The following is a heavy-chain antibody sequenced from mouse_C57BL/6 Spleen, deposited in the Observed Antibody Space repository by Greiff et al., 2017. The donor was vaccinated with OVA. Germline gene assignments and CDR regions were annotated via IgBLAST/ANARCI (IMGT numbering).Heavy chain of an antibody. J-gene: IGHJ1*03. CDR1: GFNIKDDY. CDR3: TTRRNTHWYFDV. D-gene: IGHD5-2*01. V-gene: IGHV14-4*01. Sequence: EVQLQESGAELVRPGASVKLSCTASGFNIKDDYMHWVKQRPEQGLEWIGWIDPENGDTEYASKFQGKATITADTSSNTAYLQLSSLTSEDTAVYYCTTRRNTHWYFDVWGTGTTVTVSS. CDR2: IDPENGDT.